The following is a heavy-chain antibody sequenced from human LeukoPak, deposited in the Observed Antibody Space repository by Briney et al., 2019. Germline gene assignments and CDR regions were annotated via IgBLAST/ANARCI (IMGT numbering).Heavy chain of an antibody. J-gene: IGHJ4*02. Sequence: ASVKVSCKTSGYTFTDFYMHWVRQAPGQGLGWMGWINPNSGGTNYAQKFQGRVTLTRDTSITTAYMELSRLRSDDTAVYYCARDSQAFCSGVSCLNYFDYWGQGSLVTVSS. D-gene: IGHD2-15*01. CDR2: INPNSGGT. V-gene: IGHV1-2*02. CDR1: GYTFTDFY. CDR3: ARDSQAFCSGVSCLNYFDY.